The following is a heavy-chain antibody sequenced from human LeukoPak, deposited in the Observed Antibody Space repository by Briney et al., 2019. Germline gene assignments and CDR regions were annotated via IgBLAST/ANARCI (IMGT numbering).Heavy chain of an antibody. CDR3: ARGAAGY. CDR1: GGSLSGYY. Sequence: PSETLSLTCAVYGGSLSGYYWSWIRQPPGKGLEWIGEINHSGSTNYNPSLKSRVTISVDTSKNQFSLKLSSVTAADTAVYYCARGAAGYWGQGTLVTVSS. J-gene: IGHJ4*02. CDR2: INHSGST. V-gene: IGHV4-34*01. D-gene: IGHD6-13*01.